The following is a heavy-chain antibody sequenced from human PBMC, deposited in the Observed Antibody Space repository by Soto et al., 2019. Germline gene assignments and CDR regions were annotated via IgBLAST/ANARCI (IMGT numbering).Heavy chain of an antibody. D-gene: IGHD6-19*01. J-gene: IGHJ3*02. V-gene: IGHV4-31*03. Sequence: TSETLSLTCTVSGGSISSGGYYWSWIRQHPGKGLEWIGYIYYSGSTYYNPSLKSRVTISVDTSKNQFSLKLSSVTAADTAVYYCARSGRHSSGWIDAFDIWGQGTMVTVSS. CDR1: GGSISSGGYY. CDR2: IYYSGST. CDR3: ARSGRHSSGWIDAFDI.